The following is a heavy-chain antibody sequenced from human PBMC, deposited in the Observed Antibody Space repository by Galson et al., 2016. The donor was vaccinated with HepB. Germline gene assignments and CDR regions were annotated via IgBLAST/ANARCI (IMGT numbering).Heavy chain of an antibody. CDR2: ISWNSGFI. V-gene: IGHV3-9*01. CDR3: AKDSGYRYYYYALDV. Sequence: SLRLSCAASGFTFDEYAMHWVRQAPGKGLEWVSGISWNSGFIAYADSVTGRFTISRDNAKNSLYLQMNSLRPEDTAFYYCAKDSGYRYYYYALDVWGQGTTVTVSS. D-gene: IGHD3-22*01. CDR1: GFTFDEYA. J-gene: IGHJ6*02.